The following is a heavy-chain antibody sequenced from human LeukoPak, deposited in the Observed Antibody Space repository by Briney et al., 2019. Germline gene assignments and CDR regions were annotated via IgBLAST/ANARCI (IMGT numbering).Heavy chain of an antibody. CDR1: GGSISSYY. Sequence: SETLSLTCTVSGGSISSYYLSWIRQPAGKGLEWIGRIYTSGSTNYNPSLKSRVTMSVDTSKNQFSLKLSSVTAADTAVYYCASHDSPNWYFDLWGRGTLVTVSS. D-gene: IGHD2-15*01. CDR2: IYTSGST. J-gene: IGHJ2*01. CDR3: ASHDSPNWYFDL. V-gene: IGHV4-4*07.